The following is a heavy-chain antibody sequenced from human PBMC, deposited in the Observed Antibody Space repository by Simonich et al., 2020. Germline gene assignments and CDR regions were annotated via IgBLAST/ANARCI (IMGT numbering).Heavy chain of an antibody. CDR2: ISYYGSNK. Sequence: GGGVVQPGRSLRLSCAASGFTFSSYAMHWVRQAPGKGLEWVAVISYYGSNKYYADSVKGRFTISRDNSKNTMYLQMNSLRAEDTAVYYCARDLGSSYYFDYWGQGTLVTVSS. V-gene: IGHV3-30*07. D-gene: IGHD6-6*01. CDR1: GFTFSSYA. CDR3: ARDLGSSYYFDY. J-gene: IGHJ4*02.